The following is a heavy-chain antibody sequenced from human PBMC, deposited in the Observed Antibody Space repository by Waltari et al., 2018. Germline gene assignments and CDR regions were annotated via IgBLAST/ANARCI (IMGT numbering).Heavy chain of an antibody. D-gene: IGHD1-7*01. CDR3: AKGGFPKQTNDY. CDR1: GFTFSSYG. CDR2: RRYDGSNK. Sequence: QVQLVESGGGVVQPGGSLRLSCAASGFTFSSYGMHWVRQAPGKGLEWVACRRYDGSNKYYADSVKGRFTSSRDNSKNTLYLQMNSLRAEDKAVYYCAKGGFPKQTNDYWGQGTLVTVSS. J-gene: IGHJ4*02. V-gene: IGHV3-30*02.